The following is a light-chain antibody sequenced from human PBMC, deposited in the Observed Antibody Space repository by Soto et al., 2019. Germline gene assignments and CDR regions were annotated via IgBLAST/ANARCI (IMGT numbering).Light chain of an antibody. CDR3: QQRSNWPPRSIA. CDR1: QSVSSY. Sequence: EIVLTQSPATLSLSPGERATLSCRASQSVSSYLAWYQQKPGQAPRLLIYYASNRATGIPARFSGSGSGTDFTLTISSLEPEDFAVYYCQQRSNWPPRSIAFSQGTRLEIK. V-gene: IGKV3-11*01. J-gene: IGKJ5*01. CDR2: YAS.